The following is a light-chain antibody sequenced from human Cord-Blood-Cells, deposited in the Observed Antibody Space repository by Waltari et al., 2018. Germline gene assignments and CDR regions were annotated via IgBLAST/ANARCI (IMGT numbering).Light chain of an antibody. V-gene: IGLV2-14*01. Sequence: QSALTQPASVSGSPGQSITISCTGTSSDVGGYNYVSWYQQHPGKAPKLMIYDVSNRPSGVSNRVSGSKSGNTASLTISGLQAEDEADYYCSSYTSSSTVVFCGGTKLTVL. J-gene: IGLJ2*01. CDR2: DVS. CDR3: SSYTSSSTVV. CDR1: SSDVGGYNY.